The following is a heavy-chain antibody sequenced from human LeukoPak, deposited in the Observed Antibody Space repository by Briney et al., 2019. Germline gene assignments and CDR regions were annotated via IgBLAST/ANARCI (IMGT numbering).Heavy chain of an antibody. CDR3: ARDRRCSSTSCPEDYYYYYMDV. Sequence: KASETLSLTCAVFGGSFSGYYWSWIRQPPGKGLEWIGEIYHSGSTNYNPSLKSRVTMSVDTSKNQFSLKLSSVTAADTAVYYCARDRRCSSTSCPEDYYYYYMDVWGKRTTVTVSS. V-gene: IGHV4-34*01. CDR1: GGSFSGYY. J-gene: IGHJ6*03. D-gene: IGHD2-2*01. CDR2: IYHSGST.